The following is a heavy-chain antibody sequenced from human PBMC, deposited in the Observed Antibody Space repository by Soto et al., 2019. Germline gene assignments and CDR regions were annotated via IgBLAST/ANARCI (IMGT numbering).Heavy chain of an antibody. D-gene: IGHD3-9*01. Sequence: QPGGSLRLSCAVSGFTFRSSPMSWVRRAPGKGLEWVSGINGGDDSKHYAESVRGRFTVSRDNSKNTLHLQMNSLRADDTAIYYCAKGDWADYWGPGALVTVSS. CDR3: AKGDWADY. CDR1: GFTFRSSP. V-gene: IGHV3-23*01. J-gene: IGHJ4*02. CDR2: INGGDDSK.